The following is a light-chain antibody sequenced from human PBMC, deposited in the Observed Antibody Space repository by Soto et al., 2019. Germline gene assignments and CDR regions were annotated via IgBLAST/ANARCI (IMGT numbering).Light chain of an antibody. CDR3: QQRSNWPPVLT. V-gene: IGKV3-11*01. CDR2: DAS. J-gene: IGKJ4*01. CDR1: QSVSSY. Sequence: EMVWTQSPATLSLSPGERATLSCRASQSVSSYLAWYQQKPGQAPRLLIYDASNRATAIPARFSGSGSGTDFTLTISRLEPEDFAVYYCQQRSNWPPVLTFGGGTKVEIK.